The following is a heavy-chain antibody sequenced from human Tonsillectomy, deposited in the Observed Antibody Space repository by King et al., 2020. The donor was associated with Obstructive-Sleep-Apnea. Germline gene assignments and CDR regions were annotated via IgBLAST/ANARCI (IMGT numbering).Heavy chain of an antibody. D-gene: IGHD1-26*01. CDR3: ATAYRGSYYDTHYYYYYGMDV. V-gene: IGHV1-18*04. CDR2: ISAYNGNT. J-gene: IGHJ6*02. Sequence: QLVQSGAEVKKPGASVKVSCKASGYTFTSYGISWVRQAPGQGLEWMGWISAYNGNTNYAQKLQGRVTMTTDTSTSTAYMELRSLRSDDTAVYYCATAYRGSYYDTHYYYYYGMDVWGQGTTVTVSS. CDR1: GYTFTSYG.